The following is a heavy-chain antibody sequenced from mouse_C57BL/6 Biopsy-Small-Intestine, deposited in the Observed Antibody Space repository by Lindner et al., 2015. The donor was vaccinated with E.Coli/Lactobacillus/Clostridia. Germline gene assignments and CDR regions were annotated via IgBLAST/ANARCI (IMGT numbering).Heavy chain of an antibody. CDR3: ARRYSNYFAWFAY. Sequence: VQLQESGPELVKPGASVKISCKASGYSFTDYFTNWVKQSHGKSLEWIGRFNPYNGDTFYNQKFKGKATLTVDKSSSTAHMELRSLTSEDSAVYYCARRYSNYFAWFAYWGQGTLVTVSA. D-gene: IGHD2-5*01. CDR2: FNPYNGDT. V-gene: IGHV1-20*01. J-gene: IGHJ3*01. CDR1: GYSFTDYF.